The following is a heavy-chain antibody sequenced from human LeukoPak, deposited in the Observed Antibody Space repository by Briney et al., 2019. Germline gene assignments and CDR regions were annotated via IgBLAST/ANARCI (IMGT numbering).Heavy chain of an antibody. CDR1: GFTFSSYW. V-gene: IGHV3-7*01. J-gene: IGHJ4*02. Sequence: PGGSLRLSCAASGFTFSSYWMSWVRQAPGKGLEWVANIKQDGSEKYYVDSVKGRFTISRDSAKNSLYLQMNSLRAEDTAVYYCARPMVRGVSILNYWGQGTLVTVSS. D-gene: IGHD3-10*01. CDR2: IKQDGSEK. CDR3: ARPMVRGVSILNY.